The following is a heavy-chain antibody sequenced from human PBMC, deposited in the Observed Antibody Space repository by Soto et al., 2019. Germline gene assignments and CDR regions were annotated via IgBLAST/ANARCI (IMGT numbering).Heavy chain of an antibody. CDR2: INSDGSST. CDR3: ARARGITMVRGVIITTAYYYYGMDV. J-gene: IGHJ6*02. CDR1: GFTFSSYW. Sequence: GGSLRLSCAASGFTFSSYWMHWVRQAPGKGLVWVSRINSDGSSTSYADSVKGRFTISRDNAKNTLYLQMNSLRAEDTAVYYCARARGITMVRGVIITTAYYYYGMDVWGQGTTVTV. V-gene: IGHV3-74*01. D-gene: IGHD3-10*01.